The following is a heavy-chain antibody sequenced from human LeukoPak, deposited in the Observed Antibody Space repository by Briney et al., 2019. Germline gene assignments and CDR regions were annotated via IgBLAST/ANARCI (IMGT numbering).Heavy chain of an antibody. D-gene: IGHD5-24*01. Sequence: GGSLRLSCAASGFTFSSYEMNWVRQAPGKGLEWVSYISSSGSTIYYADSVKGRFTISRDNAKNSLYLQMNSLRDEDTAVYYCARVLGEDGYNLYYWGQGTLVTVSS. CDR2: ISSSGSTI. CDR3: ARVLGEDGYNLYY. V-gene: IGHV3-48*03. CDR1: GFTFSSYE. J-gene: IGHJ4*02.